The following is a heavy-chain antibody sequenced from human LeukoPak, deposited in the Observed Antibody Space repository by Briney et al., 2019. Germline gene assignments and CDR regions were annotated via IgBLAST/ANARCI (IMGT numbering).Heavy chain of an antibody. CDR2: INHSGST. D-gene: IGHD3-22*01. Sequence: SETLSLTCAVYGGSFSGYYWSWIRQPPGKGLEWIGEINHSGSTNYNPSLKSRVTISVDTSKNQFSLKLSSVTAADTAVYYCARHPTERRYYYDSSGTGGAFDIWGQGTMVTVSS. J-gene: IGHJ3*02. CDR1: GGSFSGYY. CDR3: ARHPTERRYYYDSSGTGGAFDI. V-gene: IGHV4-34*01.